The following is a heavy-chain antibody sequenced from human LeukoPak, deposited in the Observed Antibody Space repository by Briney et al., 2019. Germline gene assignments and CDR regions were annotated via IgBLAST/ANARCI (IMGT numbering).Heavy chain of an antibody. V-gene: IGHV4-39*07. D-gene: IGHD3-22*01. J-gene: IGHJ4*02. CDR2: IYYSGST. CDR3: ARVPNIDYDSSGQNYYFDY. Sequence: SETLSLTCTVSGGSISSSSYYWGWIRQPPGKGLEWIGSIYYSGSTYYNPSLKSRVTISVDTSKNQFSLKLSSVTAADTAVYYCARVPNIDYDSSGQNYYFDYWGQGTLVTVSS. CDR1: GGSISSSSYY.